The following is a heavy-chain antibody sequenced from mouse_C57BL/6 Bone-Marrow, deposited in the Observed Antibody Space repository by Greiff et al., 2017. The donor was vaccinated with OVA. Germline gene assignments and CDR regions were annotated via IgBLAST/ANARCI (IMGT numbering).Heavy chain of an antibody. CDR1: GYTFTDYN. Sequence: EVKLVESGPELVKPGASVKIPCKASGYTFTDYNMYWVKQSHGKSLEWIGDINPNNGGTIYNQKFKGKATLTVDKSSSTAYMELRSLTSEDTAVYYCARWLLRLYWYFDVWGTGTTVTVSS. CDR3: ARWLLRLYWYFDV. V-gene: IGHV1-18*01. D-gene: IGHD2-3*01. J-gene: IGHJ1*03. CDR2: INPNNGGT.